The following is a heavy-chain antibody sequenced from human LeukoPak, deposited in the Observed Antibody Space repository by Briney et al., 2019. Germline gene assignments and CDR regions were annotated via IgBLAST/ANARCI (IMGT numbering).Heavy chain of an antibody. Sequence: SETLSLTCTVSGGSISNYYWSWIRQPPGKGLEWIANIDYRGSTTYNPSLKSRVTISVDTSRNQFSLKLSSVTAADTAVYYCARSRSGYSYDHAAFDIWGQGTMVTVSS. CDR2: IDYRGST. CDR1: GGSISNYY. V-gene: IGHV4-59*01. CDR3: ARSRSGYSYDHAAFDI. D-gene: IGHD5-18*01. J-gene: IGHJ3*02.